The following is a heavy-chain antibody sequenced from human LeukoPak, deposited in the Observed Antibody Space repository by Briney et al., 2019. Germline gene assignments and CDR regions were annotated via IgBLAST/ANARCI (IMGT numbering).Heavy chain of an antibody. J-gene: IGHJ6*02. CDR1: GYTFTSYG. CDR2: ISAYNGNT. D-gene: IGHD3-10*01. Sequence: ASVKVSCKASGYTFTSYGISWVRQAPGQGLEWMGWISAYNGNTNYAQKPQGRVTMTTDTSTSTAYMELRSLRSDDTAVYYCARHFTMVRGVIMDYYYGMDVWGQGTTVTVSS. CDR3: ARHFTMVRGVIMDYYYGMDV. V-gene: IGHV1-18*01.